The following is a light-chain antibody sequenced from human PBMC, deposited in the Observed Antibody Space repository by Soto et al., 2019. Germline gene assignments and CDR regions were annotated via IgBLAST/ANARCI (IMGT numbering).Light chain of an antibody. CDR2: NVN. CDR1: SSDVWSYDY. Sequence: SVLIQPPSVSGSPGQSVTISCTGTSSDVWSYDYVSWYRQHPGTVPKPMIYNVNTQPSGVPGRFSGSKSGDTASMTISGLRAEDEADFPSYVFETGTKVTVL. J-gene: IGLJ1*01. CDR3: YV. V-gene: IGLV2-11*01.